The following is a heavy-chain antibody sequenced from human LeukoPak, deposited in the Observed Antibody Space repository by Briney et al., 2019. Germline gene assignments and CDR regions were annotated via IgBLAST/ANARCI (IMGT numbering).Heavy chain of an antibody. Sequence: GGSLRLSCAASGFTFSDYYMSWIGQAPGKGLEGVSYISSSGSTIYYADSVKGRFTISRDNAKNSLYLQMNSLRAEGTAVYYCARDCWNYGLYWFDPWGQGTLVTVSS. D-gene: IGHD1-7*01. CDR1: GFTFSDYY. J-gene: IGHJ5*02. V-gene: IGHV3-11*04. CDR3: ARDCWNYGLYWFDP. CDR2: ISSSGSTI.